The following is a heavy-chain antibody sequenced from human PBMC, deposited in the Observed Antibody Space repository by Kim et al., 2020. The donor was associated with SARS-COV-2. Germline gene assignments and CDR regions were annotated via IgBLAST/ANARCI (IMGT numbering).Heavy chain of an antibody. CDR3: AREETFGSSGWYYY. J-gene: IGHJ4*02. D-gene: IGHD6-19*01. CDR2: ISSSSSYI. Sequence: GGSLRLSCAASGFTFSSYSMNWVRRAPGKGLEWVSSISSSSSYIYYADSVKGRFTISRDNAKNSLYLQMNSLRAEDTAVYYCAREETFGSSGWYYYWGQGTLVTVSS. V-gene: IGHV3-21*01. CDR1: GFTFSSYS.